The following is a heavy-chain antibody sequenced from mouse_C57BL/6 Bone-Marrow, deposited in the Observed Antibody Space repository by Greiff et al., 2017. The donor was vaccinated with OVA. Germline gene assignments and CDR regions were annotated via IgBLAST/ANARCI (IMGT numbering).Heavy chain of an antibody. CDR3: TPYYYGSSYPFAY. CDR2: IYPETGGT. Sequence: VELQESGAELVRPGASVTLSCKASGYPFTDYEMHWVKQTPVPGLEWIGAIYPETGGTAYNQKFTVKAILTADKSSSTAYMELRSLTSEDSAVYYCTPYYYGSSYPFAYWGQGTLVTVSA. CDR1: GYPFTDYE. D-gene: IGHD1-1*01. J-gene: IGHJ3*01. V-gene: IGHV1-15*01.